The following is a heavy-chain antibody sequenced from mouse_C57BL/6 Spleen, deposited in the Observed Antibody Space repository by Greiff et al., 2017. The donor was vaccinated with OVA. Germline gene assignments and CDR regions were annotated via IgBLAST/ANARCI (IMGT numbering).Heavy chain of an antibody. J-gene: IGHJ2*01. CDR2: IDPSDSET. CDR3: ARSETTVVDY. V-gene: IGHV1-52*01. Sequence: VQLQQPGAELVRPGSSVKLSCKASGYTFTSYWMHWVKQRPIQGLDWIGNIDPSDSETHYNQKFKDKATLTVDKSSSTAYMQLSSLTSEDSAVYYCARSETTVVDYWGQGTTLTVSS. D-gene: IGHD1-1*01. CDR1: GYTFTSYW.